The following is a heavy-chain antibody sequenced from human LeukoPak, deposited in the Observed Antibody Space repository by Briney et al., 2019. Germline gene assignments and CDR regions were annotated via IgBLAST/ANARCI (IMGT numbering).Heavy chain of an antibody. Sequence: PGGSLRLSCAASGFTFSSYEMNWVRQAPGKGLEWVSYISSSGSTIYYADSVKGRFIISRDNAKNSLYLQMNSLRAEDTAVYYCARSGRGVDSFYFYMDVWGKGTTVTVSS. CDR1: GFTFSSYE. V-gene: IGHV3-48*03. D-gene: IGHD3-10*01. CDR3: ARSGRGVDSFYFYMDV. J-gene: IGHJ6*03. CDR2: ISSSGSTI.